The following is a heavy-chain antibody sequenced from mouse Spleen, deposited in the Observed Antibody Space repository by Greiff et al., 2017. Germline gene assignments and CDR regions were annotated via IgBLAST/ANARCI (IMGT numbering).Heavy chain of an antibody. CDR3: ARDGGYGNFFAY. CDR2: ISDGGSYT. J-gene: IGHJ3*01. D-gene: IGHD2-1*01. V-gene: IGHV5-4*01. Sequence: EVKVVESGGGLVKPGGSLKLSCAASGFTFSSYAMSWVRQTPEKRLEWVATISDGGSYTYYPDNVKGRFTISRDNAKNNLYLQMSHLKSEDTAMYYCARDGGYGNFFAYWGQWTLVTVSA. CDR1: GFTFSSYA.